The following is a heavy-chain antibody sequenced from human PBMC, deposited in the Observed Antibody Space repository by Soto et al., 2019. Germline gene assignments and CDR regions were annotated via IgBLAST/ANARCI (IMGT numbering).Heavy chain of an antibody. D-gene: IGHD6-13*01. Sequence: QVQLQQWGAGLLKPSETLSLTCAVYGGSFSAYYWSWIRQPPGKGLEWIGEINHSGRTNYNPSIKSRVTMSADASKNHFSLKRSSVTAADTAVYYCARSLGYDYGDHWGQGTLVTVSS. V-gene: IGHV4-34*01. CDR2: INHSGRT. CDR1: GGSFSAYY. CDR3: ARSLGYDYGDH. J-gene: IGHJ4*02.